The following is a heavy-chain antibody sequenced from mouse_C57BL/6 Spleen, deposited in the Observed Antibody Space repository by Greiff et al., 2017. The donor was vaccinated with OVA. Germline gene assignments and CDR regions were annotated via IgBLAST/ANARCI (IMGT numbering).Heavy chain of an antibody. CDR2: IYPGDGDT. CDR1: GYAFSSSW. V-gene: IGHV1-82*01. D-gene: IGHD4-1*01. CDR3: ARSGTGPYFDY. Sequence: QVQLQQSGPELVKPGASVKISCKASGYAFSSSWMNWVKQRPGKGLEWIGRIYPGDGDTNYNGKFKGKATLTADKSSSTAYMQLSSLTSEDSAVYFRARSGTGPYFDYWGQGTTLTVSS. J-gene: IGHJ2*01.